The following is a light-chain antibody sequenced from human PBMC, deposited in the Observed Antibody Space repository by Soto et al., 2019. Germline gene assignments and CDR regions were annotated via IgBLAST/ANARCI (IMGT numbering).Light chain of an antibody. CDR2: DVS. V-gene: IGLV2-14*01. CDR1: SSDVGGYNY. J-gene: IGLJ2*01. CDR3: SSYTSSSTEV. Sequence: QSALTQPAFVSGSPGQSITISCTGTSSDVGGYNYVSWYQQHPGKAPKLMIYDVSNRPSGVSNRFSDSKSGNTASLTISGLQAEDEADYYCSSYTSSSTEVFGGGTKLTVL.